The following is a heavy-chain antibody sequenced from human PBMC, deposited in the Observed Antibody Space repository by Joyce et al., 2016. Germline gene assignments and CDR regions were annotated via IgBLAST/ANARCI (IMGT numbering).Heavy chain of an antibody. V-gene: IGHV3-23*01. CDR3: AKRPKHYYYYLDV. J-gene: IGHJ6*03. Sequence: EVQLLESGGGLVQPGGSLRLSCAASAFTFSSYAMSWVRQAPGKGMEWVSGISSSSSTYYADSVRGRFTISRYKSKNTLYLQMNSLRAEDTAIYYCAKRPKHYYYYLDVWGKGTTVTVSS. CDR2: ISSSSST. CDR1: AFTFSSYA.